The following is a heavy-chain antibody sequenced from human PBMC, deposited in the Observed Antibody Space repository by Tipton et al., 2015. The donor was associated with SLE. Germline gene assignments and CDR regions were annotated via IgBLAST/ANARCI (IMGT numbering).Heavy chain of an antibody. V-gene: IGHV3-74*01. D-gene: IGHD2-2*01. Sequence: SLRLSCAASGFTLSGYWIHWVRQAPGKGLEWVSRIVVDGDRTDYADSVKGRFTVSGDSAKNTLYLEMNSLRAEDTAVYYCVRGIVVVPSTIPLRDYWGQGTLVTVSS. J-gene: IGHJ4*02. CDR3: VRGIVVVPSTIPLRDY. CDR1: GFTLSGYW. CDR2: IVVDGDRT.